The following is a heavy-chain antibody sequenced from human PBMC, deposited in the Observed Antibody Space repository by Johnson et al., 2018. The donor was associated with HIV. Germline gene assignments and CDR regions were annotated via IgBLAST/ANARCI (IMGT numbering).Heavy chain of an antibody. CDR3: AKDLEHILTYAFDI. V-gene: IGHV3-30*02. J-gene: IGHJ3*02. D-gene: IGHD2-21*01. CDR2: IRYDGSNK. CDR1: GFTFSSYG. Sequence: QVQLVESGGVVVQPGGSLRLSCAASGFTFSSYGMHWVRQAPGKGLEWVAFIRYDGSNKYYADSVKGRFTISRDNSKNTLYLQMNSLRAEDTAVYYCAKDLEHILTYAFDIWGQGTMVTVSS.